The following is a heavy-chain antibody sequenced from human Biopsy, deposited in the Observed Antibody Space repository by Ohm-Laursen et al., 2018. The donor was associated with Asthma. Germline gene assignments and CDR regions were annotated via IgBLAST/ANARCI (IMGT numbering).Heavy chain of an antibody. CDR1: GFAVSSDY. Sequence: SLRLSCTASGFAVSSDYMFWVRQAPGKGLEWVSVIYSGGTSHTADSVSGRFTISRDYSKNTLYLQMHSLRAEDTAVYYCAGGDSRNWSHYYFDYWGQGTLVIVSS. J-gene: IGHJ4*02. CDR2: IYSGGTS. V-gene: IGHV3-53*01. CDR3: AGGDSRNWSHYYFDY. D-gene: IGHD3-22*01.